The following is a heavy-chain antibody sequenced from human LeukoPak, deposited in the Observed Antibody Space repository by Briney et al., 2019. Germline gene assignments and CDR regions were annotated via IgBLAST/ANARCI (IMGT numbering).Heavy chain of an antibody. CDR2: IYYSGST. V-gene: IGHV4-39*07. J-gene: IGHJ4*02. D-gene: IGHD6-13*01. Sequence: SETLSLTCTVSGGSISSSSYYWGWIRQPPGKGLEWIGSIYYSGSTYYNPSLKSRVTISVDTSKNQFSLKLSSVTAADTAVYYCARDLVYSSSCFDYWGQGTLVTVSS. CDR3: ARDLVYSSSCFDY. CDR1: GGSISSSSYY.